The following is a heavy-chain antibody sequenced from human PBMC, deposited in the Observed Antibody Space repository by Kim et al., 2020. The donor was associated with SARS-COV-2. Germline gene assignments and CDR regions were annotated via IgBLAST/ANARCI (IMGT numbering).Heavy chain of an antibody. V-gene: IGHV4-39*01. CDR3: ARRPAYSPLQNWFDP. D-gene: IGHD5-18*01. CDR1: GGSISSSSYY. CDR2: IYYSGST. Sequence: SETLSLTCTVSGGSISSSSYYWGWIRQPPGKGLEWIGSIYYSGSTYYNPSLKSRVTISVDTSKNQFSLKLSSVTAADTAVYYCARRPAYSPLQNWFDPWGQGTLVTVSS. J-gene: IGHJ5*02.